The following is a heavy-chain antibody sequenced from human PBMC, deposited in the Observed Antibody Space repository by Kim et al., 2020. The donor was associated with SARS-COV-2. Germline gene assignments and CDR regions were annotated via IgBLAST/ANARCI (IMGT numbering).Heavy chain of an antibody. D-gene: IGHD1-26*01. J-gene: IGHJ4*02. Sequence: YAYSVKVRFTISRDDSKNALYLQMNSLGAENTAVYYCAKGESYVGYYFDYWGQGTLVTVSS. CDR3: AKGESYVGYYFDY. V-gene: IGHV3-23*01.